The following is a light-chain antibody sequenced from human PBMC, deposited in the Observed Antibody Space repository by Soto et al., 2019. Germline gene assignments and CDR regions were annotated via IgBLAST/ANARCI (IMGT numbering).Light chain of an antibody. J-gene: IGKJ1*01. CDR2: DAS. CDR1: QSISNW. V-gene: IGKV1-5*01. CDR3: QQYNSYSLT. Sequence: DIQMTQSPSTLSASVGDRVTITCRASQSISNWLAWYQQKPGKAPKLLIYDASSLESGVPSRFSGSGSGTEVTLTISRLQPDDLATYYCQQYNSYSLTFGQGTKVEIK.